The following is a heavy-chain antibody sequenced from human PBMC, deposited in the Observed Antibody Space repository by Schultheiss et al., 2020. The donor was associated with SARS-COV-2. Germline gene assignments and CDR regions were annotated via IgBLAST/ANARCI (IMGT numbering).Heavy chain of an antibody. D-gene: IGHD5-18*01. J-gene: IGHJ4*02. V-gene: IGHV3-73*01. CDR1: GFSFSGSG. CDR3: THHGHTYGLFDS. Sequence: GESLKISCVTSGFSFSGSGIYWVRQASGKGLEWVGRIRSKANNYATTYVASVQGRFTISRDDSKNTAYLQMNSLKAEDTAMYYCTHHGHTYGLFDSWGQGTLVTVSS. CDR2: IRSKANNYAT.